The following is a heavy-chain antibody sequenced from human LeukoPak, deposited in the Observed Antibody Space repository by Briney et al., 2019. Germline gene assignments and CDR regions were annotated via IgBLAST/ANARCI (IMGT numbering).Heavy chain of an antibody. Sequence: ASVKVSCKASGYTFTSYYMHWVRQAPGQGLEWMGIINPSGGSTSYAQKFQGRVTMTRDMSTSTVYMELSSLRSEGTAVYYCARDDPRRGYSYGTKLDPWGQGTLVTVSS. CDR1: GYTFTSYY. J-gene: IGHJ5*02. V-gene: IGHV1-46*01. CDR2: INPSGGST. D-gene: IGHD5-18*01. CDR3: ARDDPRRGYSYGTKLDP.